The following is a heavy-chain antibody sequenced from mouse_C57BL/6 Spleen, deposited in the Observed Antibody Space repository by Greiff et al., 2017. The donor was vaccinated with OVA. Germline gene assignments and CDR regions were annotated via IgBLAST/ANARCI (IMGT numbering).Heavy chain of an antibody. V-gene: IGHV5-6*01. J-gene: IGHJ1*03. CDR1: GFTFSSYG. Sequence: EVKVVESGGDLVKPGGSLKLSCAASGFTFSSYGMSWVRQTPDKRLEWVATISSGGSYTYYPDSVKGRFTISRDNAKNTLYLQMSSLKSEDTAMYYCARQNYESYFDVWGTGTTVTVSS. D-gene: IGHD2-4*01. CDR3: ARQNYESYFDV. CDR2: ISSGGSYT.